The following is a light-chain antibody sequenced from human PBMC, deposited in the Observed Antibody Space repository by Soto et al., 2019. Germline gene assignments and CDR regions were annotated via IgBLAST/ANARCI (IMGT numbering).Light chain of an antibody. J-gene: IGKJ2*01. Sequence: DIQMTQSPSSLSASVGERVSITCQASQDIGNYLNWYQQKPGEAPKLLIHDASILETGVPSRFSGGGSGTHFIFTISSLQPQDTGTFYCQQFGNRPRTFGRGTKLDIK. V-gene: IGKV1-33*01. CDR3: QQFGNRPRT. CDR2: DAS. CDR1: QDIGNY.